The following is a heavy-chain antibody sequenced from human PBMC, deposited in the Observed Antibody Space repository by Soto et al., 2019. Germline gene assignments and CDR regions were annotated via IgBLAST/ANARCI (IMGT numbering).Heavy chain of an antibody. CDR2: IIPIFGTA. Sequence: ASVKVSCKASGGTFSSYAISWVRQAPGQGLEWMGGIIPIFGTANYAQKFQGRVTITADESTSTAYMELSSLRSEDTAVYYCARSASSGWYGAYWGQGTLVTAS. V-gene: IGHV1-69*13. D-gene: IGHD6-19*01. CDR1: GGTFSSYA. CDR3: ARSASSGWYGAY. J-gene: IGHJ4*02.